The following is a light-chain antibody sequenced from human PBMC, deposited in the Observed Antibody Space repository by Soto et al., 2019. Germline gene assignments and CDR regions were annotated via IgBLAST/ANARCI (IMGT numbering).Light chain of an antibody. CDR2: KAS. V-gene: IGKV1-5*03. CDR3: QQYVTAFRS. CDR1: QTISSW. Sequence: TQSPSTLSGSVGDRVTITCRASQTISSWLAWYQQKPGKAPKLLIYKASTLKSGVPSRFSGSGSGTEFTLTISSLQPDDFATYYCQQYVTAFRSFGQGTKVDIK. J-gene: IGKJ1*01.